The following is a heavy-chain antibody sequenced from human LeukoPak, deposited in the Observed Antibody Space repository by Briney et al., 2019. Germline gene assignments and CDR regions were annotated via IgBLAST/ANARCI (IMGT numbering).Heavy chain of an antibody. D-gene: IGHD3-22*01. J-gene: IGHJ5*02. Sequence: SETLSLTCTVSGGSISSYYWSWIRQPAGKGLEWIGRTYTTGGPSYNPSLMSRLTMSIDTSKNQFSLKLSSVTAADTAIYYCARETYYYDSSSSYNWFDPWGQGTLVTVSS. CDR2: TYTTGGP. CDR3: ARETYYYDSSSSYNWFDP. CDR1: GGSISSYY. V-gene: IGHV4-4*07.